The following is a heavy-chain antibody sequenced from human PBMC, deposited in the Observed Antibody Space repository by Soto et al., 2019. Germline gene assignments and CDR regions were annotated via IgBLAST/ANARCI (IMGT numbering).Heavy chain of an antibody. Sequence: GGSLRLSCAASGFTFSSYAMSWVRQAPGKGLEWVSAISGSGGSTYYADSVKGRFTISRDNSKNTLYLQMNSLRAEDTAVYYCARDCLDAAYDFWSGYSAFDIWGQGTMVTVPS. CDR3: ARDCLDAAYDFWSGYSAFDI. J-gene: IGHJ3*02. CDR2: ISGSGGST. D-gene: IGHD3-3*01. V-gene: IGHV3-23*01. CDR1: GFTFSSYA.